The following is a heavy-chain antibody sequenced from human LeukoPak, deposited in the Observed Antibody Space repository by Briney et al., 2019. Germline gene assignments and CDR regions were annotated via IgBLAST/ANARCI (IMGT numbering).Heavy chain of an antibody. V-gene: IGHV1-18*01. Sequence: ASVKVSCKASGYTFSSYSITWVRQAPGQGLEWLEWISALNGNTNLAQKVQGRVSMTTDTSTSTAYMELRSLRSDDSAVYYCARKAVMVRGVINHNYGMDVWGQGTTVTVSS. J-gene: IGHJ6*02. CDR3: ARKAVMVRGVINHNYGMDV. D-gene: IGHD3-10*01. CDR1: GYTFSSYS. CDR2: ISALNGNT.